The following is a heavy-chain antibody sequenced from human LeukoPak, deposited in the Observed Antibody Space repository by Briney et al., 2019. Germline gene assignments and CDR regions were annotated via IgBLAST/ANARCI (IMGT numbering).Heavy chain of an antibody. CDR1: GFTFSRHS. D-gene: IGHD2-15*01. CDR3: ARDGYCSGGSCYKGRFDY. V-gene: IGHV3-21*01. Sequence: PGGSLRLSCAASGFTFSRHSINWVRQAPGKGLEWVSSISSSSSYIYYADSVKGRFTISRDNAKNSLYLQMNSLRAEDTAVYYCARDGYCSGGSCYKGRFDYWGQGTLVTVSS. J-gene: IGHJ4*02. CDR2: ISSSSSYI.